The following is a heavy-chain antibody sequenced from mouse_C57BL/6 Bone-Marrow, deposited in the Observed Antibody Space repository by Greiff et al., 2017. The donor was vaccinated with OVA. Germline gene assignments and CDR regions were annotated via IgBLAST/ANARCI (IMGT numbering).Heavy chain of an antibody. CDR2: INYDGSST. D-gene: IGHD3-3*01. V-gene: IGHV5-16*02. CDR3: ARRRDRNYFDY. J-gene: IGHJ2*01. CDR1: GFTFSDYY. Sequence: EVQVVESEGGLVQPGSSMKLSCTASGFTFSDYYMAWVRQVPEKGLEWVANINYDGSSTYYLDSLKSRFIISRDNAKNILYLQMSSLKSEDTATYYCARRRDRNYFDYWGQGTTLTVSS.